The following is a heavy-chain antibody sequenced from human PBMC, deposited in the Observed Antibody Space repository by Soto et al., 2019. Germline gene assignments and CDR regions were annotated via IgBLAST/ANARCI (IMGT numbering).Heavy chain of an antibody. J-gene: IGHJ3*02. CDR3: VKDLRGYGSGLGAFDI. D-gene: IGHD3-10*01. V-gene: IGHV3-23*01. CDR1: GFTFSSYA. Sequence: GGSLRLSCAASGFTFSSYAMSWVRQAPGKGLEWVSAISGSGGSTYYADSVKGRFTISRDNSKNTLYLQMNSLRAEDTAVYHCVKDLRGYGSGLGAFDIWGKGTMVTFSS. CDR2: ISGSGGST.